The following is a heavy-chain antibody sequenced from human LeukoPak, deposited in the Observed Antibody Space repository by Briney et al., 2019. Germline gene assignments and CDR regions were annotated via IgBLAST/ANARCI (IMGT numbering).Heavy chain of an antibody. D-gene: IGHD4-23*01. Sequence: PGGSLRLSCAASGFTFSSYAMSWVRLAPGRGLEWVSSLSPSGASIYYADSVKGRFTISRDNSKNTFYLQMNNLRAEDTALYYCAAGPYGGNTPFDYWGQGTLLTISS. CDR3: AAGPYGGNTPFDY. CDR1: GFTFSSYA. J-gene: IGHJ4*02. V-gene: IGHV3-23*01. CDR2: LSPSGASI.